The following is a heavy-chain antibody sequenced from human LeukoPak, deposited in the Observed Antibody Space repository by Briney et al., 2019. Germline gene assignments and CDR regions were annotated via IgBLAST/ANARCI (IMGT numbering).Heavy chain of an antibody. CDR2: ISDSGRTI. Sequence: GGSLRLSCAASGFTFSSYEMNWVRQAPGRGLEWVSYISDSGRTIYYADSVKGRFTISRDSAKNSLYLQMSSLRAEDTAVYYCARETVTGNYPDYWGQGTLVTVSS. J-gene: IGHJ4*02. D-gene: IGHD1-7*01. V-gene: IGHV3-48*03. CDR1: GFTFSSYE. CDR3: ARETVTGNYPDY.